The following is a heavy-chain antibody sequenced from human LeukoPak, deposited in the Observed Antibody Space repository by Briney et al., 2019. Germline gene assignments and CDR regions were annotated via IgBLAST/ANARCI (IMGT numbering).Heavy chain of an antibody. CDR2: ISYDGSNK. V-gene: IGHV3-30*03. Sequence: GGTLRLSCAASGFTFSSYGMYWVRQAPGKGLEWVAFISYDGSNKYYADSVKGRFTISRDNSKNTLYLQVNSLRPEDTAVYYCARDYRDVLLWFGELSKWGQGTLVTVSS. CDR3: ARDYRDVLLWFGELSK. J-gene: IGHJ4*02. CDR1: GFTFSSYG. D-gene: IGHD3-10*01.